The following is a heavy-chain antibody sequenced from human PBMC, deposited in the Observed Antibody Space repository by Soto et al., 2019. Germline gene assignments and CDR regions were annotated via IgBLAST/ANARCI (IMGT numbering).Heavy chain of an antibody. CDR2: INYSGTT. CDR1: GGSFSSDSFI. J-gene: IGHJ6*02. D-gene: IGHD1-26*01. Sequence: PSETLSLTCSVSGGSFSSDSFIWSWVRQFPGKGLGWIGYINYSGTTYYNPSLRSRITMSVDTSKNQFSLNLSSVTAADTAVYYCARDHKWDGMDVWGQGTTVTVSS. V-gene: IGHV4-31*03. CDR3: ARDHKWDGMDV.